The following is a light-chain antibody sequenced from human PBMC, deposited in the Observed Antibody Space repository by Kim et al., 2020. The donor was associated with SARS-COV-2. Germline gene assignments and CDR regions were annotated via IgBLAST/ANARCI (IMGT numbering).Light chain of an antibody. CDR3: QPYNSWT. V-gene: IGKV1-5*01. CDR1: QSISSW. J-gene: IGKJ1*01. Sequence: DIQMTQSPSTLSASVGDRVTITCRASQSISSWLAWYQQKPGKAPKLLIYDASSLESGVPSRFSGSGSGTEFTLTISSLQPDDFATYDCQPYNSWTFGQGTKVDIK. CDR2: DAS.